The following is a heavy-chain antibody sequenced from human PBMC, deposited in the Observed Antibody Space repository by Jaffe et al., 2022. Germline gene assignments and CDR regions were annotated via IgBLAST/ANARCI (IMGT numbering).Heavy chain of an antibody. CDR1: GFTFSTYG. D-gene: IGHD5-18*01. CDR3: AKGDTYMGFFDY. CDR2: IRNDESNK. Sequence: QVQLVESGGGVVQPGGSLRLSCAASGFTFSTYGMHWVRQAPGKGLEWVAFIRNDESNKYYTDSVKGRFTISRDNSKNTLFLEMNSLRAEDTAVYYCAKGDTYMGFFDYWGQGTLVTVSS. J-gene: IGHJ4*02. V-gene: IGHV3-30*02.